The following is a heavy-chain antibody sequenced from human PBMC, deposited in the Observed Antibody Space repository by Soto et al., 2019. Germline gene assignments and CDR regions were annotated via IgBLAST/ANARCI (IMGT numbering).Heavy chain of an antibody. CDR1: GGSFSGYY. D-gene: IGHD6-13*01. J-gene: IGHJ4*02. Sequence: SETLSLTCAVYGGSFSGYYWSWIRQPPGKGLEWIGEINHSGSTNYNPSLKSRVTISVDTSKNQFSLKLSSVTAADTAVYYCARGSGSDSSSWYYFDYWGQRTLVTVSS. CDR2: INHSGST. V-gene: IGHV4-34*01. CDR3: ARGSGSDSSSWYYFDY.